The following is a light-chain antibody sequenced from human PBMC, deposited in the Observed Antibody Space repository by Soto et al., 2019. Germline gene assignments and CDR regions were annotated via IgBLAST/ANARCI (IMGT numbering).Light chain of an antibody. CDR2: KTS. CDR3: QQYNSFPT. J-gene: IGKJ1*01. CDR1: QSISSW. Sequence: DIQKTQSPSTLSASVGDRVTITCRASQSISSWLAWYQQKPGKAPKLLIYKTSSLESGVPSRFSGSGSGTEFTLTISSLQPHDFATYYCQQYNSFPTFGQGTKVEIK. V-gene: IGKV1-5*03.